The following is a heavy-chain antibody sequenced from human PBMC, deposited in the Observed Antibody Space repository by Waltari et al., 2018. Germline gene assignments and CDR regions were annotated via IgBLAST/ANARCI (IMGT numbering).Heavy chain of an antibody. Sequence: LVQSGDDVKKPGDPVKFSCKASGYTFTRYGVTWVRQAPGHGLERMGWINALNGRTKYARRYQGRVPVTPHPSTRTAYMGMRGLGTDATAVCYCAAGNWISGWFDSWGQGTLVIVST. CDR2: INALNGRT. CDR1: GYTFTRYG. J-gene: IGHJ5*01. D-gene: IGHD3-10*01. CDR3: AAGNWISGWFDS. V-gene: IGHV1-18*01.